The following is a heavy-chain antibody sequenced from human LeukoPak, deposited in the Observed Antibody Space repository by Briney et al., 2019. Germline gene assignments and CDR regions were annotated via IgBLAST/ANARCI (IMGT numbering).Heavy chain of an antibody. CDR2: MNPNSGNT. V-gene: IGHV1-8*01. CDR1: GYTFTSYD. D-gene: IGHD3-22*01. CDR3: ARGVDSSGYYGY. J-gene: IGHJ4*02. Sequence: ASVKVSCKASGYTFTSYDINWVRQATGQGLEWMGWMNPNSGNTGHAQKFQGRVTMTRNTSISTAYMELSSLRSEDTAVYYCARGVDSSGYYGYWGQGTLVTVSS.